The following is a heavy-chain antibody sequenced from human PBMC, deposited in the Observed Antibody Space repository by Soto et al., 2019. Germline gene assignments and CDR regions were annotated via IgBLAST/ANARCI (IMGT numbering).Heavy chain of an antibody. CDR1: GDSMSPFY. D-gene: IGHD3-3*01. Sequence: QVPLQESGPGLVKPLETLSLTCTVSGDSMSPFYWNWIRQSPGKGLEWIGYIYYSGNTNYNPSLKSRVAISVDTSKNQFYLKLRSVTAADTAVYYCARGVYDYWSGYYAGSGLDVWGQGTTVTVSS. V-gene: IGHV4-59*13. CDR2: IYYSGNT. J-gene: IGHJ6*02. CDR3: ARGVYDYWSGYYAGSGLDV.